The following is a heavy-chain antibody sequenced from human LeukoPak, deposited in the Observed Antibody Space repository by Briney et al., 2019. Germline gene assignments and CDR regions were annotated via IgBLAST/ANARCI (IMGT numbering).Heavy chain of an antibody. CDR1: GGTFSSYA. J-gene: IGHJ4*02. D-gene: IGHD1-26*01. V-gene: IGHV1-69*06. CDR2: IIPIFGTA. CDR3: ARRSYYDLDYFDY. Sequence: SVKVSCKASGGTFSSYAISWVRQAPGQGLEWMGGIIPIFGTANYAQKFQGRVTITADKSTSTAYMELSSLRSEDTAVYYCARRSYYDLDYFDYWGQGTLVTVSS.